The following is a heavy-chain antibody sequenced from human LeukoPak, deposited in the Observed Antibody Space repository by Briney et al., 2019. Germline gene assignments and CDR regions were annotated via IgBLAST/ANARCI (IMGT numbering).Heavy chain of an antibody. D-gene: IGHD3-16*01. Sequence: ASVKVSCKASGYTFSSYGISWLRQAPGQGLEWVGWLDTYKGDTSYAQKFQGRVTMTTDSSTDTAYVELRSLRPDDTAVYFCAREGLTLALDFWGQGTLVTVSS. J-gene: IGHJ4*02. V-gene: IGHV1-18*01. CDR3: AREGLTLALDF. CDR1: GYTFSSYG. CDR2: LDTYKGDT.